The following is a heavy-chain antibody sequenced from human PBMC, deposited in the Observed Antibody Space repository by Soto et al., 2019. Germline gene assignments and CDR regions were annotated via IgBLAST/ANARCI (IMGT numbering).Heavy chain of an antibody. CDR2: INPKSGGT. CDR1: GYTFTVYY. D-gene: IGHD1-26*01. V-gene: IGHV1-2*02. CDR3: ARDLATGGGSAGFDY. J-gene: IGHJ4*02. Sequence: ASVKVSCKASGYTFTVYYMHWVRQAPGQGLEWMGWINPKSGGTMYPQKFQGRVTMTWDTSISTAYMALTRLRSYDTAVYYCARDLATGGGSAGFDYCGQGPMVTVSS.